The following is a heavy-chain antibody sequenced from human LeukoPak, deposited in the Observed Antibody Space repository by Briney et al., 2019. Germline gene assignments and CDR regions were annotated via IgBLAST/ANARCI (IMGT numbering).Heavy chain of an antibody. CDR1: VFTFSDFY. D-gene: IGHD5-12*01. CDR3: ARWPLCQDF. V-gene: IGHV3-7*01. CDR2: INKDGSEE. J-gene: IGHJ4*02. Sequence: PGGSLRLSCAAPVFTFSDFYMSWVRQAPGKGLEWVANINKDGSEEKYMDSVKGRFTISRDNAKNSRYLQMRRLRAADTALYYTARWPLCQDFWGRGTLVTVSS.